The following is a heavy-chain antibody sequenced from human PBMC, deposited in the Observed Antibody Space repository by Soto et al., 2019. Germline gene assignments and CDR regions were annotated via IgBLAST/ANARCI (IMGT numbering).Heavy chain of an antibody. CDR2: ISGSGGTT. CDR3: AKLGYYSGSDPFDP. Sequence: GGSLRLSCAASGFTFTTYAMSWVRQAPGKELEWVSAISGSGGTTYYADSVKGRFTISRDNSKNTLYLQMNSLRAEDTAVYYCAKLGYYSGSDPFDPWGQGTLVTVSS. J-gene: IGHJ5*02. CDR1: GFTFTTYA. D-gene: IGHD3-10*01. V-gene: IGHV3-23*01.